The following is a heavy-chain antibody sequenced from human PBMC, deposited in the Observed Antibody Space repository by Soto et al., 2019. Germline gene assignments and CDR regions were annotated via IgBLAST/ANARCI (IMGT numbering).Heavy chain of an antibody. CDR1: GFTFSSYG. Sequence: GGSLRLSCAASGFTFSSYGMHWVRQAPGKGLEWVAVIWYDGSNKYYADSVKGRFTISRDNSKNTLYLQMNSLRAEDTAVYYCARAGSPYSSSWYKFDYWGQGTLVTVSS. CDR3: ARAGSPYSSSWYKFDY. CDR2: IWYDGSNK. D-gene: IGHD6-13*01. J-gene: IGHJ4*02. V-gene: IGHV3-33*01.